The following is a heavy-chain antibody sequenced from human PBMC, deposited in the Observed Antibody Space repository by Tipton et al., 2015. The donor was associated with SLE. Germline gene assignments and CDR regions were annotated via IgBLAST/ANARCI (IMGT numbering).Heavy chain of an antibody. Sequence: TLSLTCTVSGGSISSHYWSWIRQPPGKGLEWIGYIYYSGSTNYNPSLKSRVTISVDTSKNQFSLKLSSVTAADTAVYYCARVLVDTAMVTRDDAFDIWGQGTMVTVSS. CDR2: IYYSGST. V-gene: IGHV4-59*11. D-gene: IGHD5-18*01. CDR3: ARVLVDTAMVTRDDAFDI. CDR1: GGSISSHY. J-gene: IGHJ3*02.